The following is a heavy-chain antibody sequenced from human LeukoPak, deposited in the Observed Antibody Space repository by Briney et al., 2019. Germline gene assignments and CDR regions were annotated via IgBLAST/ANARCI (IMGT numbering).Heavy chain of an antibody. V-gene: IGHV3-21*01. CDR3: ARDTSNWGLQGVFDY. J-gene: IGHJ4*02. CDR2: ISANTSYI. Sequence: GRSLRLSCAASGFTFSTYSMNWVRQAPGKGLEWVSSISANTSYIYFADSVKGRFTISRDNAKNSLYLQMSSLRAEDTAVYYCARDTSNWGLQGVFDYWGQGTLVTVSS. D-gene: IGHD7-27*01. CDR1: GFTFSTYS.